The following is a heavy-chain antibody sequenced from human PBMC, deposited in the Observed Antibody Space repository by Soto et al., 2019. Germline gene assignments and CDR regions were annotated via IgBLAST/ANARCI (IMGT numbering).Heavy chain of an antibody. J-gene: IGHJ4*02. CDR2: VFYKGNT. Sequence: QVQLQESGPGLVKPSETLSLTCTVSGGSITGYYWTWIRQPPGKGLEWIGYVFYKGNTNYNPSLKSRVTISVDTSANQFSLRLSSVTAADTAVYYCARSGDSFGFTDYWGQGTRVTVSS. CDR3: ARSGDSFGFTDY. D-gene: IGHD5-18*01. V-gene: IGHV4-59*01. CDR1: GGSITGYY.